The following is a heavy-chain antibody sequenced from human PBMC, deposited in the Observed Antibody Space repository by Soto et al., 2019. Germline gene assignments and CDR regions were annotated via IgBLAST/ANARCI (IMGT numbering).Heavy chain of an antibody. D-gene: IGHD6-6*01. CDR3: ARLPLYGSSSHPLDY. Sequence: EVELLESGGGLVQPGGSLRLSCAASGFTFSSFAMSWVRQAPGKGLEWVSFISGSGDTTLYADSVKGRFTVSRDNSNDTVSLQMSSLRAEDTAIYYCARLPLYGSSSHPLDYLCHGTLVTVSS. CDR1: GFTFSSFA. V-gene: IGHV3-23*01. CDR2: ISGSGDTT. J-gene: IGHJ4*01.